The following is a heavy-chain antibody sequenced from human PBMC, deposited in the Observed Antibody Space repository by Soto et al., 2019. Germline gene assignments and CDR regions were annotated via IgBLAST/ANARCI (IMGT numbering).Heavy chain of an antibody. CDR1: GYTFTGYY. CDR2: INPNSGGT. V-gene: IGHV1-2*02. Sequence: QVPLVQSGAEVKKPGASVKVSCKASGYTFTGYYIHWVRQAPGHGLEWLGWINPNSGGTSYAQKFQGRVTMTRDTSISTAYMELSRLRSDDTAVYYCARAVYSSSNYFDYWGQGTLVTVSS. D-gene: IGHD6-6*01. CDR3: ARAVYSSSNYFDY. J-gene: IGHJ4*02.